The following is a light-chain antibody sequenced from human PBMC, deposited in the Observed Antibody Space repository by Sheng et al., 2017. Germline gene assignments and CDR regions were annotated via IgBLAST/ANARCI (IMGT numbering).Light chain of an antibody. CDR1: QSIGNY. V-gene: IGKV3-11*01. CDR3: QQRATWRT. Sequence: EIVLTQSPATLSLSPGERATLSCRASQSIGNYLAWYQQKPGQAPRLLIYDAFNRAAGIPARFSGSGSGTDFTLTISSLEPEDFAVYYCQQRATWRTFGGGTKV. CDR2: DAF. J-gene: IGKJ4*01.